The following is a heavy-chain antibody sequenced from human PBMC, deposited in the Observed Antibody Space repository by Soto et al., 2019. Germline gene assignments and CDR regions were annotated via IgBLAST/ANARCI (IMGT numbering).Heavy chain of an antibody. CDR2: ISYDGSNK. V-gene: IGHV3-30*18. J-gene: IGHJ4*02. Sequence: QVQLVESGGGVVQPGRSLRLSCAASGFTFSSYGMHWVRQAPGKGLEWVAVISYDGSNKYYADSVKGRFTISRDNSKNTLYLQMNSLRAEDTAVYYCAKDPLGYSSSMGRQGWKNYWGQGTLVTVSS. D-gene: IGHD6-13*01. CDR3: AKDPLGYSSSMGRQGWKNY. CDR1: GFTFSSYG.